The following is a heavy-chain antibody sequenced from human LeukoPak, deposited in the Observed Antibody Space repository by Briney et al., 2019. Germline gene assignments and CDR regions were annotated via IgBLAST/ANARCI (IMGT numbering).Heavy chain of an antibody. J-gene: IGHJ3*01. Sequence: SETLSLTCTVSGGSISSYYWSWIRQPAGKGLELIGRIYASGSTNYNPSLKSRVTMSVDTSENQFSLKLSSVTAADPAVYYCARTRCYNCAFDFWGQGTMVTVSS. CDR3: ARTRCYNCAFDF. CDR2: IYASGST. V-gene: IGHV4-4*07. CDR1: GGSISSYY. D-gene: IGHD2-2*02.